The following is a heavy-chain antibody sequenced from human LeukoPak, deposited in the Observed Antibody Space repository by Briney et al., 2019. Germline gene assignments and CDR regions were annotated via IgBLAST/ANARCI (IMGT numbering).Heavy chain of an antibody. J-gene: IGHJ4*02. Sequence: ASVKVSRKASGYTFTSYAMHWVRQAPGQRLEWMGWINAGNGNTKYSQKFQGRVTITRDTSASTAYMELSSLRSEDTAVYYCARDYGDYGFDYWGQGTLVTVSS. CDR3: ARDYGDYGFDY. V-gene: IGHV1-3*01. CDR1: GYTFTSYA. D-gene: IGHD4-17*01. CDR2: INAGNGNT.